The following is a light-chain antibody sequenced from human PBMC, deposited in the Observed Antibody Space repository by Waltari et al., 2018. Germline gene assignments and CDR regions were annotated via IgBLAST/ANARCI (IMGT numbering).Light chain of an antibody. J-gene: IGLJ2*01. V-gene: IGLV1-47*01. CDR3: AAWDGSLTIL. CDR2: ENE. CDR1: NSNIGSPV. Sequence: QSVLSQPPSVSGTPGQRVTISCYGSNSNIGSPVVYWFQQLPGTAPKLLIYENEERPSGVPGRFSGSKSGTSASLTITGLRSEDEADYFCAAWDGSLTILFGGGTKVTVL.